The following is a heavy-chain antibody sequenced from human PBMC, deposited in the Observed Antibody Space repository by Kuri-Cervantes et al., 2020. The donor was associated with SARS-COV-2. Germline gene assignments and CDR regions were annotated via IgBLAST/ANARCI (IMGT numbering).Heavy chain of an antibody. Sequence: SVKVSCKASGGTFSSYAISWVRQAPGQGLEWMGGIIPIFGTANYAQKFQGRVTITADESTSTAYTELSSLRSEDTAVYYCASLGDAGDLSPPFDYWGQGTLVTVSS. CDR2: IIPIFGTA. D-gene: IGHD3-16*01. CDR3: ASLGDAGDLSPPFDY. CDR1: GGTFSSYA. V-gene: IGHV1-69*13. J-gene: IGHJ4*02.